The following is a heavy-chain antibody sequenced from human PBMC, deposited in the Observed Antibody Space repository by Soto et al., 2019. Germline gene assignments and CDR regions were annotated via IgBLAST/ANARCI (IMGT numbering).Heavy chain of an antibody. CDR1: GYSIRSSNL. CDR2: IYYSGTT. Sequence: PSETLSLTCAVSGYSIRSSNLWGWIRQPPGKGLEWIGYIYYSGTTYYNPSLKSRVTMSVDTSKNQFSLKLTSVTAVDTAVYYYARREIQGPIDYWGQGTLVTVSS. J-gene: IGHJ4*02. V-gene: IGHV4-28*01. D-gene: IGHD1-26*01. CDR3: ARREIQGPIDY.